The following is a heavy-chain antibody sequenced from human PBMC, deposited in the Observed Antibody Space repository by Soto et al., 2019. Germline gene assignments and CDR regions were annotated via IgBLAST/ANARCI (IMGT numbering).Heavy chain of an antibody. J-gene: IGHJ3*02. CDR2: IIPVFGTT. D-gene: IGHD3-16*01. Sequence: QVQLVQSGAEVKKPGSSVKVSCKASGGTFSDYGISWVRQAPGQGLEWMGGIIPVFGTTNYVQRFQGRVTISADESTGTVYMQLSSLRSDDTAVFYCASPWGTSDDAFTIWGQGTLVTVSS. CDR1: GGTFSDYG. CDR3: ASPWGTSDDAFTI. V-gene: IGHV1-69*01.